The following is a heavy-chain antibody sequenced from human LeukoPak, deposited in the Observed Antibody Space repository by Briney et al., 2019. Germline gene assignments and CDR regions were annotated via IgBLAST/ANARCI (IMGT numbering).Heavy chain of an antibody. J-gene: IGHJ4*02. CDR3: ARDSVAWGFGEFPF. Sequence: PGGSLRLSCAASGFTFSRSGMHWVRQAPGKGLEWVAVIWYGGSNKDYADSVKGRFTISRDNSKNTLYLQMNSLRAEDTAVYYCARDSVAWGFGEFPFWGQGTLVTVSS. V-gene: IGHV3-33*08. D-gene: IGHD3-10*01. CDR1: GFTFSRSG. CDR2: IWYGGSNK.